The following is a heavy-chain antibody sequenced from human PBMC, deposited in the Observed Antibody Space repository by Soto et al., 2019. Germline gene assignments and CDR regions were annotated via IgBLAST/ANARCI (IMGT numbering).Heavy chain of an antibody. CDR3: AKDRKGSYCSGGTCYSFDY. J-gene: IGHJ4*02. Sequence: EVQLLESGGGLVQPEGSLRLSCAASGFTLGTYVMTWVRQAPGKGLEWVSALSGSGGSTNYADPVKGRFTISRDNTKNTLYLQMNSLRVEDTAVYYCAKDRKGSYCSGGTCYSFDYWGQGTLVTVPS. D-gene: IGHD2-15*01. V-gene: IGHV3-23*01. CDR1: GFTLGTYV. CDR2: LSGSGGST.